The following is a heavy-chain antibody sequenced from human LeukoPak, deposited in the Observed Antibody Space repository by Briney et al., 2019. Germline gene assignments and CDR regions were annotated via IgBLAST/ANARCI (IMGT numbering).Heavy chain of an antibody. CDR2: INNSGNT. CDR1: GGSISSASYY. V-gene: IGHV4-61*02. J-gene: IGHJ5*02. CDR3: ATYVVARKSFDP. Sequence: SQTLSLTCTVSGGSISSASYYWSWIRQPAGKALEWIGRINNSGNTKYNPSPKSRVTISVDTSKNQFSLKLSSVTAADTAVYYCATYVVARKSFDPWVQGTLVTVSS. D-gene: IGHD2-2*01.